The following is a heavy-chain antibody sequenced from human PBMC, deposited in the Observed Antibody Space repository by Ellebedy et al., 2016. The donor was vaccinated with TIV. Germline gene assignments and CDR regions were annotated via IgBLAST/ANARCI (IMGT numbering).Heavy chain of an antibody. CDR2: INHSGST. CDR1: GGSFSGYY. D-gene: IGHD3-9*01. Sequence: SETLSLXXAVYGGSFSGYYWSWIRQPPGQGLEWIGEINHSGSTNYNPSLKSRVTISVDTSKNQFSLKLSSVTAADTAVYYCARGRYDILTGYLAEYFQHWGQGTLVTVSS. CDR3: ARGRYDILTGYLAEYFQH. J-gene: IGHJ1*01. V-gene: IGHV4-34*01.